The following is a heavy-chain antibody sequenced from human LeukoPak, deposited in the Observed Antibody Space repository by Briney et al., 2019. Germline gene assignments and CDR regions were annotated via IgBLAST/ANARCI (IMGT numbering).Heavy chain of an antibody. D-gene: IGHD3-10*01. J-gene: IGHJ4*02. CDR2: ISISSSYI. CDR3: ATTPDVLLWFGERYYFDY. V-gene: IGHV3-21*01. Sequence: PGGSLRLSCAASGFTFSSYSIIWVRQAPRKGLEWVSSISISSSYIYYADSVKGRFTISRDNAKNSLYLQMNSLRAEDTAVYYCATTPDVLLWFGERYYFDYWGQGTLVTVSS. CDR1: GFTFSSYS.